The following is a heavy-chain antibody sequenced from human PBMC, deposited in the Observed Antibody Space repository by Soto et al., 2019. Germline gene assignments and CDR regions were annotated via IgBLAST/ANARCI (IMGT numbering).Heavy chain of an antibody. CDR2: IYDTGISGYTPST. J-gene: IGHJ4*02. CDR1: GGSITSSY. D-gene: IGHD1-20*01. V-gene: IGHV4-59*01. Sequence: SETLSLTCTVSGGSITSSYWSWIRRPPGKGLEWIAYIYDTGISGYTPSTSYNPSLKSRVTMSVDTSKSQFSLKLTSVTAADTAVYYCARGTRALITSFFAYWGQGIPVTVSS. CDR3: ARGTRALITSFFAY.